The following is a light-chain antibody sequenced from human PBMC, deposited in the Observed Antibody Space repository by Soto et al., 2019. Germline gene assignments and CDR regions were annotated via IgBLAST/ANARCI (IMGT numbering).Light chain of an antibody. CDR1: QSISSW. Sequence: DIQMTQSPSTLSASVGDRVTITCRASQSISSWLAWYQRKPGKAPKLLIHRASILESGVPSSFSGSGSGTEFTLTISSLQPDEFATYYCQQYNGYPWTFGQGTKVEV. J-gene: IGKJ1*01. CDR2: RAS. V-gene: IGKV1-5*03. CDR3: QQYNGYPWT.